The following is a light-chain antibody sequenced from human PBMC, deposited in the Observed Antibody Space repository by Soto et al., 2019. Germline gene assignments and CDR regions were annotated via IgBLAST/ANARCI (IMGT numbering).Light chain of an antibody. Sequence: DIVMTQSPDSLALSLGERATINCKSSQSILHSSNNKICLAWYQQKPGQAPRLLIYDASNRATGIPARFSGSGSGTEFTLTISSLQSEDFAVYYCQQYNNWPRTFGQGTKVDIK. CDR2: DAS. CDR1: QSILHSSNNKIC. J-gene: IGKJ1*01. CDR3: QQYNNWPRT. V-gene: IGKV4-1*01.